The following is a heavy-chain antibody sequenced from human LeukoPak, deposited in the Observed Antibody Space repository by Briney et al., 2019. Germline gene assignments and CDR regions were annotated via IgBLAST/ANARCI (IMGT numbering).Heavy chain of an antibody. Sequence: ASVKVSCKASGYTFTTYDINWVRQATGQGLEWMGWMNPNSANTGYAQKFQGRVTMTRNTSISTAYMELSSLRSEDTAVYYCARGKMSTGSSWFGYWGQGTPVTVSP. CDR3: ARGKMSTGSSWFGY. CDR2: MNPNSANT. V-gene: IGHV1-8*01. J-gene: IGHJ4*02. D-gene: IGHD6-13*01. CDR1: GYTFTTYD.